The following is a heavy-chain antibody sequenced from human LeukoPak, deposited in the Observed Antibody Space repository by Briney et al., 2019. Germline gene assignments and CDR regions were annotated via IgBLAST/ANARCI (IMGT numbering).Heavy chain of an antibody. Sequence: GGSLRLSCAASGFTFSSYSMNWVRQAPGKGLEWVSSISSSSRYIYYADSVKGRFTISRDNAKNSLYLQMNSLRAEDTALYYCAKDISVTMVRGAGFDYWGQGTLVTVSS. CDR1: GFTFSSYS. CDR2: ISSSSRYI. CDR3: AKDISVTMVRGAGFDY. J-gene: IGHJ4*02. D-gene: IGHD3-10*01. V-gene: IGHV3-21*04.